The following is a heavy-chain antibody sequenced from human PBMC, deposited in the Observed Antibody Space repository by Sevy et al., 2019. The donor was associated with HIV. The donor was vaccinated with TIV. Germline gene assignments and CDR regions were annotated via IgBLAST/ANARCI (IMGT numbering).Heavy chain of an antibody. CDR3: ARDSYYYYGMDV. J-gene: IGHJ6*02. Sequence: SETLSLTCTVSGGSISSYYWSWIRQPPGKGLEWFGYIYYSGSTNYNPSLKSRVTISVDTSKNQFSLKLSSVTAADTAVYYCARDSYYYYGMDVWGQGTTVTVSS. CDR1: GGSISSYY. CDR2: IYYSGST. V-gene: IGHV4-59*01.